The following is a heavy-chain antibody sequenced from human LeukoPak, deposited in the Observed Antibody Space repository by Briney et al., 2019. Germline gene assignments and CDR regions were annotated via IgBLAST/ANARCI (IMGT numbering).Heavy chain of an antibody. CDR3: ARDSGYDPAPPDY. Sequence: GGSLRLSWVASGFTFSSYSVNWVRQAPGKGLEWVSFISSSSSYIYYADSVKGRFTISRDNAKNSLYLQMNSLRAEDTAVYYCARDSGYDPAPPDYWGQGTLVTVSS. V-gene: IGHV3-21*01. J-gene: IGHJ4*02. CDR2: ISSSSSYI. CDR1: GFTFSSYS. D-gene: IGHD5-12*01.